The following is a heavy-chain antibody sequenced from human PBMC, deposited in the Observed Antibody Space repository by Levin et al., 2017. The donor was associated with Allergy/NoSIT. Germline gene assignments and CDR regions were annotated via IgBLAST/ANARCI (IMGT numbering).Heavy chain of an antibody. CDR3: ARGRGIARITHPSSYWFCDV. CDR2: IIPIFGRT. V-gene: IGHV1-69*13. Sequence: SVKVSCKVSGGAFSSYTFNWVRQAPGQGLEWMGGIIPIFGRTHYAQNFQGRVTITADESTTTVYVELTSLKSDDTAVYYCARGRGIARITHPSSYWFCDVWGRGTLVTVSS. D-gene: IGHD3-10*01. CDR1: GGAFSSYT. J-gene: IGHJ2*01.